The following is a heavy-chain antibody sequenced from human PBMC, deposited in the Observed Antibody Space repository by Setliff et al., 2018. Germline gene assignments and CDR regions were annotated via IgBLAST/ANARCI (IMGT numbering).Heavy chain of an antibody. CDR1: GGTFSDYY. Sequence: SETLSLTCAASGGTFSDYYWTLIRQPPGKGLEWIGYVYYSGTAYYNPSLKSRVTVIVDTSKNQFSLRLSSVTAADTAVYYCARGGTFRYFDYWGQGTPVTVSS. J-gene: IGHJ4*02. D-gene: IGHD5-12*01. CDR2: VYYSGTA. V-gene: IGHV4-59*01. CDR3: ARGGTFRYFDY.